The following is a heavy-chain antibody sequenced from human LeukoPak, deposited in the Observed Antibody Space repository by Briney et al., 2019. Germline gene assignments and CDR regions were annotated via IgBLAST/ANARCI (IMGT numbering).Heavy chain of an antibody. D-gene: IGHD3-10*01. J-gene: IGHJ4*02. CDR2: INPYNGNR. Sequence: ASVKVSCKTSGYRFITFGVNWVRQAPGQGLEWMGWINPYNGNRYYAKKFQDRFNMGTDTSTSTVYMDLRTLTSDDTAIYYCARFQASAFRGFDYWGQGTLITVSS. V-gene: IGHV1-18*01. CDR3: ARFQASAFRGFDY. CDR1: GYRFITFG.